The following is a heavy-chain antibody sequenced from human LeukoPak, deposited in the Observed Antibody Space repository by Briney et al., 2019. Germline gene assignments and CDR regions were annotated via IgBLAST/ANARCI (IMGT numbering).Heavy chain of an antibody. J-gene: IGHJ4*02. D-gene: IGHD7-27*01. CDR3: ARLRTGEAGFDY. CDR2: IYYSGST. V-gene: IGHV4-59*01. CDR1: GVSISGYY. Sequence: SETLSLTCTGSGVSISGYYWSWVRQPPGKGLEWIGYIYYSGSTNYNPSLKSRVTISVDTSKNQFSLKLSSVTAADTAVYYCARLRTGEAGFDYWGQGTLVTVSS.